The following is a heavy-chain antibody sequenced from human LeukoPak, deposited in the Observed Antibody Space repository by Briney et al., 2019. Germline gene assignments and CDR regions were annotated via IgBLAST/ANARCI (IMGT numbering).Heavy chain of an antibody. CDR1: GFTFSSYW. CDR3: AKDGTTMVRGVTYFDY. Sequence: GGSLRLSCAASGFTFSSYWMSWVRQAPGKGLEWVANIKQDGSEKYYVDSVKGRFTISRDNSKNTLYLQMNSLRAEDTAVYYYAKDGTTMVRGVTYFDYWGQGTLVTVSS. J-gene: IGHJ4*02. CDR2: IKQDGSEK. V-gene: IGHV3-7*03. D-gene: IGHD3-10*01.